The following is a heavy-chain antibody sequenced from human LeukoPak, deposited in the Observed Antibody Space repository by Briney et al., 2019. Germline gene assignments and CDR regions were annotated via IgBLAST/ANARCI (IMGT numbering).Heavy chain of an antibody. CDR2: IIPTLGIG. J-gene: IGHJ6*03. V-gene: IGHV1-69*13. Sequence: SVKVSCKASGGTFSSYAISWVRQAPGQGLEWMGGIIPTLGIGNYIQKFQGRVTITADESTSTAYMELSSLRSEDTAVYYCADSPASNHYYMDVWGKGTTVTVSS. D-gene: IGHD3-22*01. CDR3: ADSPASNHYYMDV. CDR1: GGTFSSYA.